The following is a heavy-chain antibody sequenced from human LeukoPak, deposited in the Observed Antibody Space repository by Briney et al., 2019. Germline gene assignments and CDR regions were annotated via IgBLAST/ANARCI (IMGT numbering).Heavy chain of an antibody. Sequence: SETLSLTCTVSGGSISSYYWSWIRQPPGKGLEWIGYIYYSGSTNYNPSLKSRVTISVDTSKNQFSLKLSSVTAADTAVYYCAREWVVLLWFGELAQGGWFDPWGQGTLVTVSS. D-gene: IGHD3-10*01. V-gene: IGHV4-59*12. J-gene: IGHJ5*02. CDR1: GGSISSYY. CDR3: AREWVVLLWFGELAQGGWFDP. CDR2: IYYSGST.